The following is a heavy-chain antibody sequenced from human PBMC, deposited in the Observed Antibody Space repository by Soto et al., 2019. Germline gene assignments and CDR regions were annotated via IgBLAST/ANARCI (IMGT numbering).Heavy chain of an antibody. J-gene: IGHJ5*02. CDR1: GFTFDDYG. V-gene: IGHV3-9*01. Sequence: PGGSLRLSXAASGFTFDDYGMHWVRQAPGKGLEWVSGISWNSGSIGYADSVKGRFIISRDNAKNSLYLQMNNLRPGDTAFYFCAKVSTTHTFGPLDPWGQGTLVTVSS. CDR2: ISWNSGSI. CDR3: AKVSTTHTFGPLDP. D-gene: IGHD1-1*01.